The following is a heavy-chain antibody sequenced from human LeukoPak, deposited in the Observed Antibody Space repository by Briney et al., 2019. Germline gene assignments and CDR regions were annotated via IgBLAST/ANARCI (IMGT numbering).Heavy chain of an antibody. D-gene: IGHD2-2*01. CDR3: ARFGRGYQLLPYYFDY. CDR2: INHSGST. Sequence: SETLSLTCAVYGGSFSGYYWSWIRQPPGKGPEWIGEINHSGSTNYNPSLKSRVTISVDTSKNQFSLKLSSVTAADTAVYYCARFGRGYQLLPYYFDYWGQGTLVTVSS. J-gene: IGHJ4*02. V-gene: IGHV4-34*01. CDR1: GGSFSGYY.